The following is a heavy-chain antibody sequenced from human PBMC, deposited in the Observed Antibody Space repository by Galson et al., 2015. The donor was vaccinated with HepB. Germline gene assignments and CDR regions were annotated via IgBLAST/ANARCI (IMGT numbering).Heavy chain of an antibody. CDR3: ARAHDYVWGSYRYTERHRFWFDP. Sequence: SVKVSCKASGHTFTTYAIHWVRQAPGQGLEWMGWINTGNGNTKYSHRFQGRLTFTRDTSARTAYMELSSLRYEDTAVYYCARAHDYVWGSYRYTERHRFWFDPWGQGTLVTVSS. V-gene: IGHV1-3*04. J-gene: IGHJ5*02. D-gene: IGHD3-16*02. CDR2: INTGNGNT. CDR1: GHTFTTYA.